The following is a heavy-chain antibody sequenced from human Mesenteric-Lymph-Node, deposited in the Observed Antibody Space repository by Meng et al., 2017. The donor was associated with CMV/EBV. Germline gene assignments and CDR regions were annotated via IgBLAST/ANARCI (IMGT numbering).Heavy chain of an antibody. CDR1: GFTFSDYY. CDR2: ISMSGSTI. V-gene: IGHV3-11*01. CDR3: ARGTPGTVRRAFDI. Sequence: GESLKISCAASGFTFSDYYMSWIRQAPGKGLEWLSYISMSGSTIYYADSVKGRFTISRDNAKNSLYLQMNSLRAEDTAVYYCARGTPGTVRRAFDIWGQGTMVTVSS. D-gene: IGHD1-1*01. J-gene: IGHJ3*02.